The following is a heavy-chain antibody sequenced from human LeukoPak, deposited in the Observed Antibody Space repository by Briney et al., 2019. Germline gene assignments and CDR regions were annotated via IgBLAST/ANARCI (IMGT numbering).Heavy chain of an antibody. J-gene: IGHJ3*02. V-gene: IGHV1-2*02. D-gene: IGHD4-23*01. CDR2: INPYSGGT. CDR3: AICAADYGGNLGAFDI. Sequence: ASVKVSCKASGYTFTGYHMHWVRQAPGQGLEWMGWINPYSGGTNYAQKFQGRVTMTRYTSTSTAYMELSRLRSDDTAVYYCAICAADYGGNLGAFDIWGQGTMVTVSS. CDR1: GYTFTGYH.